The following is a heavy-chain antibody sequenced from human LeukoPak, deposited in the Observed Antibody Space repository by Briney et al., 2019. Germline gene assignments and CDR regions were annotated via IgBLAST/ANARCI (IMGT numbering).Heavy chain of an antibody. CDR1: GYTFTDYY. V-gene: IGHV1-69-2*01. CDR3: VFDY. CDR2: VDPQEGQK. Sequence: ASVKVSCKGSGYTFTDYYIHWVQQAPGKGLEWVGLVDPQEGQKMYAEKFQERVTIIADTSADTAYMELSGLRSEDTAVYYEVFDYWGQGTLVTVSS. J-gene: IGHJ4*02.